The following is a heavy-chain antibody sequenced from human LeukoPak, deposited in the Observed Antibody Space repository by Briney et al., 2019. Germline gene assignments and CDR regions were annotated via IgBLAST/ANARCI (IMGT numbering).Heavy chain of an antibody. J-gene: IGHJ4*02. Sequence: SETLSLTCAVYGGSFSGYYWSWIRQPPGKGLEWIGEINHSGSTNYNPSLKSRVTISVDTSKNQFSLNLSSVTAADTAVYFCARRAYSAAYWKHFDYWGQGTLVTVSS. V-gene: IGHV4-34*01. CDR2: INHSGST. CDR1: GGSFSGYY. D-gene: IGHD1-1*01. CDR3: ARRAYSAAYWKHFDY.